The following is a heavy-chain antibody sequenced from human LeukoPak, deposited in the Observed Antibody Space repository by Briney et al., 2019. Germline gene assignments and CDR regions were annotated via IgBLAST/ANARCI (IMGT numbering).Heavy chain of an antibody. D-gene: IGHD5-12*01. Sequence: SQTLSLTCTVSGGSISSGSYYWSWIRQPAGKGREWIGRIYTSGSTNYNPSLKSRVTISVDTSKNQFSLKLSSVTAADTAVYYCARGPVWTPPPSGYDYWGQGTLVTVSS. J-gene: IGHJ4*02. CDR1: GGSISSGSYY. CDR2: IYTSGST. CDR3: ARGPVWTPPPSGYDY. V-gene: IGHV4-61*02.